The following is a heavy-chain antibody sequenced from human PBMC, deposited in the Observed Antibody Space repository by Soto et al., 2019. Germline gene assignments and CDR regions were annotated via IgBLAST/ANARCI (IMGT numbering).Heavy chain of an antibody. Sequence: QVRLQESGPGLVKPSETLSLSCLVSGDSVGNGPYYWSWIRQSPGEGLEWIAYIYYSGSTNVNPSLAGRVNISIEMSKNQFFLELRSVTAADAAVYFCARVGSSCHSGGCYYYYGLGVWGQGTTVAISS. CDR1: GDSVGNGPYY. J-gene: IGHJ6*02. CDR3: ARVGSSCHSGGCYYYYGLGV. V-gene: IGHV4-61*01. D-gene: IGHD1-26*01. CDR2: IYYSGST.